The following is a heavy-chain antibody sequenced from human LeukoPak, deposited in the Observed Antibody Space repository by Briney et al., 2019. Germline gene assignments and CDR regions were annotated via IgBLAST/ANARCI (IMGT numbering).Heavy chain of an antibody. CDR2: ISYDGSNK. V-gene: IGHV3-30*03. J-gene: IGHJ4*02. Sequence: GRSLRLSCAASGFTFSSYGMHWVRQAPGKGLEWVAVISYDGSNKYYADSVKGRFTISRDNAKNSLYLQMNSLRAEDTAVYYCARPLLGYTYGLYYFDYWGQGTLVTVSS. D-gene: IGHD5-18*01. CDR3: ARPLLGYTYGLYYFDY. CDR1: GFTFSSYG.